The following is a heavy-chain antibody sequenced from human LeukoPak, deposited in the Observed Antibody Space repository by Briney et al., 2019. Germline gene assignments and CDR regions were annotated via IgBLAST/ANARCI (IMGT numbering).Heavy chain of an antibody. D-gene: IGHD6-19*01. Sequence: GGSLRLSCTASGFTFGDYALNWVRQAPGKGLEWVSCISSSSSYIYYADSVKGRFTISRDNSKNTLYLQMNSLRAEDTAVYYCAKDGGMGRWYSSGWYLDYWGQGTLVTVSS. CDR1: GFTFGDYA. CDR2: ISSSSSYI. V-gene: IGHV3-21*01. J-gene: IGHJ4*02. CDR3: AKDGGMGRWYSSGWYLDY.